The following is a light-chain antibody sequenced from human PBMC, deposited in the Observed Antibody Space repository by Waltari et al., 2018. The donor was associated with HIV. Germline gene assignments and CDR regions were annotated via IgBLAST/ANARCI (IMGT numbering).Light chain of an antibody. J-gene: IGKJ2*01. V-gene: IGKV1-8*01. CDR1: QDISSY. Sequence: AIRMTQSPSSFSASTGARVTITCRASQDISSYLAWYQQKPGKAPKLLIYAASTLQSGVPSRFSGSGSGTDFTLTISCLQSEDFATYYCQQYYSYPYTFGQGTKLEIK. CDR2: AAS. CDR3: QQYYSYPYT.